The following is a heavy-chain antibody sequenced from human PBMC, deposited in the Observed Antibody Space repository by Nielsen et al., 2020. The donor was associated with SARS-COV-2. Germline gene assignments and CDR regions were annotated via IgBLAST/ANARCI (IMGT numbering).Heavy chain of an antibody. V-gene: IGHV3-15*01. D-gene: IGHD3-22*01. J-gene: IGHJ4*02. CDR1: GFTFSDYY. Sequence: GESLKISCAASGFTFSDYYMSWIRQAPGKGLEWVGRIKSKTDGGTTDYAAPVKGRFTISRDDSKNTLYLQMNSLKTEDTAVYYCTTDSPIYYDSSGYRDYWGQGTLVTVSS. CDR2: IKSKTDGGTT. CDR3: TTDSPIYYDSSGYRDY.